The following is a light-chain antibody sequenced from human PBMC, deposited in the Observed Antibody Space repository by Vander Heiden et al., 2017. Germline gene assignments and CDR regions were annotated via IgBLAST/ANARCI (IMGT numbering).Light chain of an antibody. Sequence: EIVLTQSPATLSLSPGERATLSCRARQSISNYLAWYQQKPGQAPRLLIYDAANRATGVPARFSGSGSGTEFTLTISSLEPEDFAVYYCQQRSNWPPLTFGGGTKVEI. J-gene: IGKJ4*01. CDR1: QSISNY. V-gene: IGKV3-11*01. CDR3: QQRSNWPPLT. CDR2: DAA.